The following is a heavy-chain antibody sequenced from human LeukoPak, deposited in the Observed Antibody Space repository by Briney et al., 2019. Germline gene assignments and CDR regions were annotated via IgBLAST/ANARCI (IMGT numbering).Heavy chain of an antibody. D-gene: IGHD2-2*01. CDR1: GGTFSSYT. Sequence: ASVKVSCKASGGTFSSYTISWVRQAPGQGLEWMGRIIPILGIANYAQKFRGRVTITADKSTSTAYMELSSLRFEDTAVYYCARVSRKHGGYCSSTSCWAWGHLDYWGQGTLVTVSS. CDR2: IIPILGIA. J-gene: IGHJ4*02. V-gene: IGHV1-69*02. CDR3: ARVSRKHGGYCSSTSCWAWGHLDY.